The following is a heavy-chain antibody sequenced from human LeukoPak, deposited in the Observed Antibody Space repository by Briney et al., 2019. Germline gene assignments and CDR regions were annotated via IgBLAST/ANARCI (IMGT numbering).Heavy chain of an antibody. Sequence: GGSLRLSCAASGFTFSTYSMNWVRQAPGKGLEWVSSISSSSNYIYYADSVQGRFTISRDNAKSTLYLQMDSLRVEDTAVYYCGRGGGGAPDYDFWSGSTTTSQYGMDVWGQGTTVTVSS. CDR1: GFTFSTYS. V-gene: IGHV3-21*04. D-gene: IGHD3-3*01. J-gene: IGHJ6*02. CDR3: GRGGGGAPDYDFWSGSTTTSQYGMDV. CDR2: ISSSSNYI.